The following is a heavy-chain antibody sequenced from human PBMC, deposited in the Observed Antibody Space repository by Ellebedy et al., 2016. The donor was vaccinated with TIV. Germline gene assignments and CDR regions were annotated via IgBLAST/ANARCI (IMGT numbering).Heavy chain of an antibody. J-gene: IGHJ4*02. CDR1: GFTFSNSW. Sequence: GGSLRLXCAASGFTFSNSWMSWVRQAPGKGLEWVANIKEDGSHNNYLDSVKGRFTISRDNTKNSLYLQMNSLRADDTAVYHCVRDDWGPGDYWGQGTLVTVSS. CDR2: IKEDGSHN. CDR3: VRDDWGPGDY. D-gene: IGHD7-27*01. V-gene: IGHV3-7*03.